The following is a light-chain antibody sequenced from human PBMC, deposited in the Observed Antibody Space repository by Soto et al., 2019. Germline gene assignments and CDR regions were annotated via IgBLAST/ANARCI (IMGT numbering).Light chain of an antibody. V-gene: IGKV3-15*01. CDR2: GAS. CDR3: QQYNNWPPVT. CDR1: QSVYNN. J-gene: IGKJ3*01. Sequence: EIGVTQAAASLSGSPGERATLSGRASQSVYNNLAWYQQKPGQAPRLLIYGASTRATGIPARFSGSGSGTEFTLTISSLQSEDFAVHYCQQYNNWPPVTFGPGTKLDIK.